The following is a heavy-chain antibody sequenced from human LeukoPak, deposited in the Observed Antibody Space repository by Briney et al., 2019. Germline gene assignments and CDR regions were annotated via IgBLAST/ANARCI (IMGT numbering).Heavy chain of an antibody. CDR3: AREYPGTATLIDY. D-gene: IGHD2-21*02. J-gene: IGHJ4*02. CDR1: GFTFSSYA. V-gene: IGHV3-30-3*01. CDR2: ISYVGSNK. Sequence: GALRLSCAASGFTFSSYAMHWVRQAPGKGLEWVAVISYVGSNKYYADSVKGRFTISRDNSKNTLYLQMNSPRAEDTAVYYCAREYPGTATLIDYWGQGTLVTVSS.